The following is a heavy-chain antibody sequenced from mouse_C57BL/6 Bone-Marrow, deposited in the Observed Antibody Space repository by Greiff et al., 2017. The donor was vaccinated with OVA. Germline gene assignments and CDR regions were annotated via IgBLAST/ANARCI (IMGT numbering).Heavy chain of an antibody. D-gene: IGHD1-1*01. CDR1: GFTFSDAW. V-gene: IGHV6-6*01. Sequence: DVMLVESGGGLVQPGGSMKLSCAASGFTFSDAWMDWVRQSPEKGLEWVAEIRNKANNHATSYAESVKGRFTISRDDSKSSVYLQMNSLRAEDTGIYYCTRYYYGSLPYYAMDYWVKEPQSPSPQ. CDR2: IRNKANNHAT. J-gene: IGHJ4*01. CDR3: TRYYYGSLPYYAMDY.